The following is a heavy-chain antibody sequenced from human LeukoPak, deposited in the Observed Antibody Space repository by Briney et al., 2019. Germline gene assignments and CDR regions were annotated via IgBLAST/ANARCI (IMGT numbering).Heavy chain of an antibody. Sequence: SETLSLTCTVSGGSISSSSYYWGWIRQPPGKGLEWIGSIYYSGSTYYNPSLKSRVTISVDTSKNQLSLKLSSVTAADTAVYYCASLGWGIAVAGTSDYYYYGMDVWGQGTTVTVSS. V-gene: IGHV4-39*07. CDR3: ASLGWGIAVAGTSDYYYYGMDV. D-gene: IGHD6-19*01. J-gene: IGHJ6*02. CDR2: IYYSGST. CDR1: GGSISSSSYY.